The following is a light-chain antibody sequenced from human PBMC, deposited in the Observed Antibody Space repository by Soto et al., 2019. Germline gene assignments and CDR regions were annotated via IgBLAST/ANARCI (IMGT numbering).Light chain of an antibody. CDR1: SSDVGGYDS. CDR2: DVS. Sequence: QSVLTQPASVSGSPGQSITISCTGTSSDVGGYDSVSWYQQHPGKAPKLMIYDVSDRPSGISSRFSGSKSGNTASLTISGLQAEDEADYYCSSFTSSVTYVFGTGTKVTVL. J-gene: IGLJ1*01. V-gene: IGLV2-14*03. CDR3: SSFTSSVTYV.